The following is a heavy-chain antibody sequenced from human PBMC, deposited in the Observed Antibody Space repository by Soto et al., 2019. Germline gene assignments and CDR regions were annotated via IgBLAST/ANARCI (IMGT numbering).Heavy chain of an antibody. J-gene: IGHJ4*02. CDR2: IKQDGSEK. Sequence: PGGSLRLASAVSGFTFSSYWMSWVRQAPGKGLEWVANIKQDGSEKYYVDSAKGRFTISRDNAKNSLYLQMNSLSAEDTAIYYCATSRTFDYWGQGTLVTVSS. D-gene: IGHD6-13*01. CDR3: ATSRTFDY. V-gene: IGHV3-7*01. CDR1: GFTFSSYW.